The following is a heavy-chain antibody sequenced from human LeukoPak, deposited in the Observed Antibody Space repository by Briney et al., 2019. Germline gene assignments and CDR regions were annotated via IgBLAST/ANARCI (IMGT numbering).Heavy chain of an antibody. V-gene: IGHV4-39*07. D-gene: IGHD3-10*01. CDR1: GGSISSSSYY. CDR3: ARCAPYGSGSYFWFDP. CDR2: IYYSGST. J-gene: IGHJ5*02. Sequence: KSSETLSLTCTVSGGSISSSSYYWGWIRQPPGKGLEGIGRIYYSGSTNYNPSLKSRVTISVDTSKNQFSLKLSSVTAAGTAVYYCARCAPYGSGSYFWFDPWGQGTLVTVSS.